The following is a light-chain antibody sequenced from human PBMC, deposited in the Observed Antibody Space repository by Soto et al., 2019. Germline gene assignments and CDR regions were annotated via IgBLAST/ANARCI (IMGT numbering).Light chain of an antibody. CDR2: TAS. J-gene: IGKJ3*01. CDR1: QGISTW. Sequence: DIQMTQSPSSVSASVGDSVTITCRASQGISTWLAWYQQKPGKAPELLIQTASSLQSGVPSRFSGTGSGTDFTLTINSLQPEDFATYYCQQTNSPFTFGPGTKVDVK. V-gene: IGKV1-12*01. CDR3: QQTNSPFT.